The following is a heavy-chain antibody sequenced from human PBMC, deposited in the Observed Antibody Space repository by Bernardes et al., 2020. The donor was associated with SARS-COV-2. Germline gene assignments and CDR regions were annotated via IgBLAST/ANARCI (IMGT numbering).Heavy chain of an antibody. D-gene: IGHD3-16*01. CDR2: INHRGAT. CDR3: ATASYDSIWGTDD. CDR1: DGFFNGYS. J-gene: IGHJ4*02. Sequence: SETLSLTCAYDGFFNGYSWTWIRQPPGKGLEWLGEINHRGATYYSPSLKSRITVSLDRTKNHFSLKLTSVTAADTAVYYCATASYDSIWGTDDWAQGTLVTVSS. V-gene: IGHV4-34*01.